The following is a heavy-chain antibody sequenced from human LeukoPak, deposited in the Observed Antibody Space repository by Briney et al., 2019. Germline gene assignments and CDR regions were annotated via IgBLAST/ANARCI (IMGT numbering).Heavy chain of an antibody. D-gene: IGHD3-10*01. Sequence: SETLSLTCTVSGGSISSGGYYWSWIRQPPGKGLEWIGYIYYSGSTYYNPSLKRRVTISVDTSKNQFSLKLSSVTAADTAVYYCARSPSMVAPFDYWGQGTLVTVSS. J-gene: IGHJ4*02. CDR1: GGSISSGGYY. CDR2: IYYSGST. V-gene: IGHV4-31*03. CDR3: ARSPSMVAPFDY.